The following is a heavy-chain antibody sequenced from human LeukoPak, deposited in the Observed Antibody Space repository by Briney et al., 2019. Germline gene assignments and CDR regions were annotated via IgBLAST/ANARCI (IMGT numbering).Heavy chain of an antibody. V-gene: IGHV4-34*01. CDR2: INHSGST. CDR3: ARRITMIVVVIPGAFDI. Sequence: SETLSLTCAVYGGSFSGYYWSWIRQPPGKGLEWIGEINHSGSTNYNPSLKSRVTISVDKSKNQFSLKLSSVTAADTAVYYCARRITMIVVVIPGAFDIWGQGTMVTVSS. CDR1: GGSFSGYY. J-gene: IGHJ3*02. D-gene: IGHD3-22*01.